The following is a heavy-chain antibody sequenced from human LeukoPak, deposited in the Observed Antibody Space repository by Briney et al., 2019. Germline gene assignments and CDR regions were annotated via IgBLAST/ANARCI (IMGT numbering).Heavy chain of an antibody. V-gene: IGHV5-51*01. Sequence: KSGESLKISCKGSRYSFTSYWIGWVRQMPGKGLEWMGIIYPGDSDTRYSPSFQGQVTISADKSINTAYLQWSSLKASDTAMYYCARHQGYNYGYVDYWGQGTLVTVSS. CDR2: IYPGDSDT. J-gene: IGHJ4*02. D-gene: IGHD5-18*01. CDR3: ARHQGYNYGYVDY. CDR1: RYSFTSYW.